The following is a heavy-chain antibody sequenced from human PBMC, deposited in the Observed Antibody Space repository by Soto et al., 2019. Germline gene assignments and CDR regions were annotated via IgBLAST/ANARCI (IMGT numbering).Heavy chain of an antibody. CDR3: ARDREQLVLGINAY. V-gene: IGHV3-21*01. J-gene: IGHJ4*02. Sequence: EVQLVESGGGLVKPGGSLRLSCAASGFTFSSYSMNWVRQAPGTGLEWVSSISSSSSYIYYADSVKGRFTISRDNAKNSLYLQMNSLRAEATAVYYCARDREQLVLGINAYWGKRTLVAVSS. CDR2: ISSSSSYI. D-gene: IGHD6-13*01. CDR1: GFTFSSYS.